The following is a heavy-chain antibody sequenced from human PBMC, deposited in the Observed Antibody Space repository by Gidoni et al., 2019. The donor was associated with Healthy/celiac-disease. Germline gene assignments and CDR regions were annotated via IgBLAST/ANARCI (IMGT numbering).Heavy chain of an antibody. Sequence: EVQLVESGGGLVQPGRSLRLSCAASGFTCDDYAMHWVRIAPGKGLECVSGIRWNSGSIGYADSVKGRFTISRDNAKNSLYLQMNSLRAEDTALYYCAKDVRYCSSTSCYTGVYWGQGTLVTVSS. CDR1: GFTCDDYA. V-gene: IGHV3-9*01. CDR2: IRWNSGSI. J-gene: IGHJ4*02. D-gene: IGHD2-2*02. CDR3: AKDVRYCSSTSCYTGVY.